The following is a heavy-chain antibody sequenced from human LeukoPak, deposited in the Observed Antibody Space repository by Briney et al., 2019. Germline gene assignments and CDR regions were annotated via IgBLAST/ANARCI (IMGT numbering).Heavy chain of an antibody. V-gene: IGHV4-34*01. J-gene: IGHJ5*02. CDR2: INHSGST. CDR1: GGSFSGYY. CDR3: ARLSTLYDFWSGYYSNWFDP. D-gene: IGHD3-3*01. Sequence: PSETLSLTCAVYGGSFSGYYWSWIRQPPGKGLEWIGEINHSGSTNYNPSLKSRVTISVDTSKNQFSLKLSSVTAADTAVYYCARLSTLYDFWSGYYSNWFDPWAREPWSPSPQ.